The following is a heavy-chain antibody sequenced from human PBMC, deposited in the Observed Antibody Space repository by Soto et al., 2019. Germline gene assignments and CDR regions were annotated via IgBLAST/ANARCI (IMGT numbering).Heavy chain of an antibody. V-gene: IGHV3-33*01. CDR1: GFAFSAYG. D-gene: IGHD4-17*01. Sequence: QVQLVESGGGVVQPGRSLRLSCAASGFAFSAYGMHWVRQAPGKGLEWVAMIYYDGSNKYYADSVKGRFTISRDNSKNTLYPQMSSPRAEDTALYYCARVGGTVASDYWGQGTLVTVSS. J-gene: IGHJ4*02. CDR2: IYYDGSNK. CDR3: ARVGGTVASDY.